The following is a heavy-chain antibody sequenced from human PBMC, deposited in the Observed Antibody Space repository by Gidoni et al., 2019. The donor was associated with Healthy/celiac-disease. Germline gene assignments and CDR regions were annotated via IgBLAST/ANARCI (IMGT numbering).Heavy chain of an antibody. Sequence: QVQLVESGGGLVKPGGFLRLSWAAPGFTFSGYYMSWNRQASGKGLEGVSYISSSSSYTNYADSVKGRFTISRDNAKNSLYLQMNSLRAEDTAVYYCAREAGRTFDYWGQGTLVTVSS. CDR2: ISSSSSYT. V-gene: IGHV3-11*05. J-gene: IGHJ4*02. CDR3: AREAGRTFDY. CDR1: GFTFSGYY.